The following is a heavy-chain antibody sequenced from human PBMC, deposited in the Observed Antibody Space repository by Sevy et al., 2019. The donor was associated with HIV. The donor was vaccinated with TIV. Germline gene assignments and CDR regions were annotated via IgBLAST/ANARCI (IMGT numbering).Heavy chain of an antibody. CDR2: ISSSSSYI. Sequence: GGSLRLSCAASGITFTIYTMNWVRQAPGKGLEWVSSISSSSSYIYYASSVKGRFTISRDNAKSSLYLQMNSLRAEDTAVYYCAREDSNGVCYSHWGQGTLVTVSS. CDR3: AREDSNGVCYSH. J-gene: IGHJ4*02. V-gene: IGHV3-21*01. CDR1: GITFTIYT. D-gene: IGHD2-8*01.